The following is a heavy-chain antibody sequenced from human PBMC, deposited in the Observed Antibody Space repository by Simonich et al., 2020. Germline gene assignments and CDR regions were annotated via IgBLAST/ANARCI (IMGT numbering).Heavy chain of an antibody. CDR1: GYTFTGYY. J-gene: IGHJ6*03. D-gene: IGHD3-3*01. Sequence: QVQLVQSGAEVKKPGASVKVSCKASGYTFTGYYMHWEPQAPGQGLEWMGWINPNRGGTNYAQKVQGRVTMTRDTSISTAYMELSRLRSDDTAVYYCARGGVQYYYYYMDVWGKGTTVTVSS. V-gene: IGHV1-2*02. CDR3: ARGGVQYYYYYMDV. CDR2: INPNRGGT.